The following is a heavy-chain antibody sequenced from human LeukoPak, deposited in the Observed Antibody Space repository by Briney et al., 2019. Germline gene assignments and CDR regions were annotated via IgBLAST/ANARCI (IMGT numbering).Heavy chain of an antibody. V-gene: IGHV4-39*01. D-gene: IGHD2-2*01. CDR2: ISSSGST. J-gene: IGHJ6*03. CDR3: ARRRVLPPDVPDRADHYLDV. Sequence: PSETLSLTCTVSGGSISSSSDYWGWVRQPPGMGLEWFASISSSGSTYYDPSLKSRVFRSVDSLRNLFSLKLSSVTAADTAVYYCARRRVLPPDVPDRADHYLDVWGKGTAVTVSS. CDR1: GGSISSSSDY.